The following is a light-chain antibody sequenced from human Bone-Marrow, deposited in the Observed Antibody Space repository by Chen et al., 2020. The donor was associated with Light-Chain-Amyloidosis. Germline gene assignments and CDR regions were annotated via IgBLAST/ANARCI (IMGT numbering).Light chain of an antibody. Sequence: SYVLPQPSSVSVAPGQTATIACGGNNIGSTSVHWYQQTPGQAPLLVVYDDSARPSGIPERLSGSNSVNTATLTISRVEAGDEADYYCQVWDRSSDRPVFGGGTKLTVL. J-gene: IGLJ3*02. V-gene: IGLV3-21*02. CDR2: DDS. CDR3: QVWDRSSDRPV. CDR1: NIGSTS.